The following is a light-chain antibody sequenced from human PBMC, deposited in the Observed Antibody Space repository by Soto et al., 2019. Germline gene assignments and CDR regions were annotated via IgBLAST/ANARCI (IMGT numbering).Light chain of an antibody. Sequence: DIQMTKPPSLVSASVGDRVTITCRASQAIRSRLAWYQQKPGKAPKLLIYKASSLESGVPSRFSGSGSGTEFTLTISSLQPDDFATYYCQQYNSYSGTFGQGTKVDI. CDR2: KAS. J-gene: IGKJ1*01. CDR3: QQYNSYSGT. CDR1: QAIRSR. V-gene: IGKV1-5*03.